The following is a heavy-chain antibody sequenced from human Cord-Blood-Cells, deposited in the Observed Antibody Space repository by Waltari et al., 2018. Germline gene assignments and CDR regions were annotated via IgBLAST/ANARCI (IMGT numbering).Heavy chain of an antibody. D-gene: IGHD1-26*01. CDR1: GFTFRSYG. Sequence: QVQLVESGGGVAQPGRSLRLSCAASGFTFRSYGMHGVRQAPGKGLEWVAVIWYDGSNKYYADSVKGRFTISRDNSKNTLYLQMNSLRAEDTAVYYCARAKWELHAFDIWGQGTMVTVSS. J-gene: IGHJ3*02. V-gene: IGHV3-33*01. CDR3: ARAKWELHAFDI. CDR2: IWYDGSNK.